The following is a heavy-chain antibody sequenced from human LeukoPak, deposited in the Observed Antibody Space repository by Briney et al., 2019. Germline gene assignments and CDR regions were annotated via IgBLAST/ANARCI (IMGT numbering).Heavy chain of an antibody. CDR3: ARVGQGEWFFDL. CDR2: IKTDGSIT. CDR1: GFTFDTYA. Sequence: PGGSLRLSCAASGFTFDTYAMSWVRQAPGKGLVWVSRIKTDGSITSYADSVKGRFTISRDNAENTLYLQMNSLGAEDTAVYYCARVGQGEWFFDLWGRGTLVTVSS. D-gene: IGHD1-26*01. V-gene: IGHV3-74*01. J-gene: IGHJ2*01.